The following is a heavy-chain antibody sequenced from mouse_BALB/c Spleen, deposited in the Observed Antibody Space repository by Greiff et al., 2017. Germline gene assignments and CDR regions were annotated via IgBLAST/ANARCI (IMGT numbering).Heavy chain of an antibody. J-gene: IGHJ2*01. CDR1: GFTFNTNA. D-gene: IGHD2-4*01. Sequence: EADGGLVQPKGSLKLSCAASGFTFNTNAMNWVRQAPGKGLEWVARIRSKSNNYATYYADSVKDRFTISRDDSQSMLYLQMNNLKTEDTAMYYCVRYDYDYWGQGTTLTVSS. V-gene: IGHV10S3*01. CDR3: VRYDYDY. CDR2: IRSKSNNYAT.